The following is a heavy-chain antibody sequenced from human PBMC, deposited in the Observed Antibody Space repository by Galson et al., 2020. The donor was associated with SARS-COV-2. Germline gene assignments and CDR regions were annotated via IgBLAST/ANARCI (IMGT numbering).Heavy chain of an antibody. V-gene: IGHV4-31*03. CDR2: IYYSGST. J-gene: IGHJ3*02. Sequence: SETLSLTCTVSGGSISSGGYYWSWIRQHPGKGLEWIGYIYYSGSTYYNPSLKSRATISVDTSKNQFSLKLSSVTAADTAVYYCARADGRDGQEGFDAFDIWGQGTMVTVSS. CDR1: GGSISSGGYY. CDR3: ARADGRDGQEGFDAFDI.